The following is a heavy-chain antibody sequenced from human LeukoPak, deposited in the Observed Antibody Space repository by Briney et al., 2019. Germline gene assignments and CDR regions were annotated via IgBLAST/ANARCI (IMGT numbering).Heavy chain of an antibody. J-gene: IGHJ5*02. CDR3: ARDPRWLTPDCTSTSCYENYFDP. CDR1: GYSISSGYQ. D-gene: IGHD2-2*01. V-gene: IGHV4-38-2*02. CDR2: IYHSGSA. Sequence: SETLSLTCAVSGYSISSGYQWAWIRQSPGKGLEWIGSIYHSGSAHYNPSLKSRVTISVETSKNQFSLKMYTVTATDTAVYYCARDPRWLTPDCTSTSCYENYFDPWGQGTLVTVSS.